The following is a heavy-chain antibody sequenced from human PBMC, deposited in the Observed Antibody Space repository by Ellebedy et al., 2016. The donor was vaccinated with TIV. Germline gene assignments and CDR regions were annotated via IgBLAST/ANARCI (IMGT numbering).Heavy chain of an antibody. Sequence: GESLKISCAASGFTFSSYSMNWVRQAPGKGLEWVSSISSSSSYIYYADSVKGRFTISRDNAKNSLYLQMNNLRAEDTAFYYCARVPPGAYGSGSYFGDDYWGQGTLVTVSS. CDR2: ISSSSSYI. D-gene: IGHD3-10*01. CDR1: GFTFSSYS. J-gene: IGHJ4*02. V-gene: IGHV3-21*01. CDR3: ARVPPGAYGSGSYFGDDY.